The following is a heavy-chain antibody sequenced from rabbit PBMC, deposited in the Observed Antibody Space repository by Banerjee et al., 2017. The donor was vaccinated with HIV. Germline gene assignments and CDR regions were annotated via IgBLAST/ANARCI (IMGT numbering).Heavy chain of an antibody. Sequence: QEQLEESGGDLVKPEGSLTLTCTASGFSFSSTYYMCWVRQGPGKGLEWIGCIYGGSSGNTYYASWAKGRFTVSKASSTTVTLQMTSLTVADTATYFCARDLAGVIGWNFGLWGPGTLVTVS. J-gene: IGHJ4*01. CDR3: ARDLAGVIGWNFGL. D-gene: IGHD4-1*01. CDR2: IYGGSSGNT. CDR1: GFSFSSTYY. V-gene: IGHV1S45*01.